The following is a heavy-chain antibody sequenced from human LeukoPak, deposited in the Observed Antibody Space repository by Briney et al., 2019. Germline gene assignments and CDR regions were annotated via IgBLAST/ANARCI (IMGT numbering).Heavy chain of an antibody. J-gene: IGHJ4*02. Sequence: SETLPLTCTVSGGSISSYYWSWIRQPPGKGLEWIGYIYYSGSTNYNPSLKSRVTISVDTSKNQFSLKLSSVTAADTAVYYCARGYRGFDYWGQGTLVTVSS. CDR3: ARGYRGFDY. V-gene: IGHV4-59*01. CDR1: GGSISSYY. CDR2: IYYSGST. D-gene: IGHD5-12*01.